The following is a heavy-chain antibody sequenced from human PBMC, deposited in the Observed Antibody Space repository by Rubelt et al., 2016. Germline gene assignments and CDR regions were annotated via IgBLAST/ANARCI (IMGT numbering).Heavy chain of an antibody. D-gene: IGHD3-10*01. CDR2: IYYSGST. J-gene: IGHJ4*02. CDR1: GGSISSGGYY. V-gene: IGHV4-31*03. CDR3: ARDGRYYGSGSFDY. Sequence: QVQLQESGPGLVKPSQTLSLTCTVSGGSISSGGYYWSWIRQHPGKGLEWIGYIYYSGSTYYNPSLKSRVTISVDKSKNQFSLKLSSVTAADTAVYYCARDGRYYGSGSFDYWGQGTLVTVSS.